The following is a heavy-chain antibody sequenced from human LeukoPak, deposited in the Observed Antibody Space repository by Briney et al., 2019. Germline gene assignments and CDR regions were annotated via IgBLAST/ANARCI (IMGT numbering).Heavy chain of an antibody. CDR3: AKIVGGPGY. CDR2: ISGSGGST. Sequence: GGSLRLSCAASGFTVSRFAMSWVRQAPGKGLEWVSAISGSGGSTYYADSVKGRFTISRDNSKNTLYLQMNSLRVEDTAVYYCAKIVGGPGYWGQGTLVTVSS. CDR1: GFTVSRFA. V-gene: IGHV3-23*01. D-gene: IGHD1-26*01. J-gene: IGHJ4*02.